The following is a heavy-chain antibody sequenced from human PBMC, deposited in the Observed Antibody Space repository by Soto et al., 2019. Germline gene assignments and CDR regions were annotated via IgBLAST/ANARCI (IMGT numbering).Heavy chain of an antibody. CDR1: GYTFTSYY. CDR3: ASAAVTGTAGLDF. CDR2: INPSGGST. J-gene: IGHJ4*02. Sequence: ASVKVSCKASGYTFTSYYMHWVRQAPGQGLEWMGIINPSGGSTSYAQKFQGRVTMTRDTSTSTVYMELSRLTSDDTAVYYCASAAVTGTAGLDFWGQGTQVTVSS. D-gene: IGHD6-19*01. V-gene: IGHV1-46*01.